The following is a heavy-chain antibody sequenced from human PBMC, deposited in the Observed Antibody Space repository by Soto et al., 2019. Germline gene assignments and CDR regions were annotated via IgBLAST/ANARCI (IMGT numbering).Heavy chain of an antibody. Sequence: GGSLRLSCAASGFTFDDYTMHWVRQAPGKGLEWVSVISGGGGSTYYADSVEGRFTISRDNTKNTLYLQMNSLRAEDTAVYYCARGYCSSTSCRFDYWGQGTLVTVSS. V-gene: IGHV3-23*01. D-gene: IGHD2-2*01. CDR2: ISGGGGST. CDR1: GFTFDDYT. CDR3: ARGYCSSTSCRFDY. J-gene: IGHJ4*02.